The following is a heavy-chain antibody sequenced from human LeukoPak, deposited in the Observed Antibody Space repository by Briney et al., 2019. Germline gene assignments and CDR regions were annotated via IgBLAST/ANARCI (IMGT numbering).Heavy chain of an antibody. CDR1: GFTFSNAW. V-gene: IGHV3-15*01. Sequence: PGGSLRLSCAASGFTFSNAWMSWVRQAPGKGLEWVGRIKSKTDGGTTDYAAPVKGRFTIPRDDSKNTLYLQMNSLKTEDTAVYYCTASIGYSYGYAYFDYWGQGTLVTVSS. CDR3: TASIGYSYGYAYFDY. D-gene: IGHD5-18*01. J-gene: IGHJ4*02. CDR2: IKSKTDGGTT.